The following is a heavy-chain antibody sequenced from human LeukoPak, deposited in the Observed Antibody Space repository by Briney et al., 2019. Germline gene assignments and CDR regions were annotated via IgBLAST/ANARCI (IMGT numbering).Heavy chain of an antibody. J-gene: IGHJ6*02. Sequence: GGSLRLSCAASGFTFSDYYMSWIRQAPGEGLEWVSYISSSGSTIYYADSVKGRFTISRDNAKNSLYLQMNSLRAEDTAVYYCARDDYEVPYGMDVWGQGTTVTVSS. CDR1: GFTFSDYY. D-gene: IGHD4-17*01. CDR3: ARDDYEVPYGMDV. V-gene: IGHV3-11*01. CDR2: ISSSGSTI.